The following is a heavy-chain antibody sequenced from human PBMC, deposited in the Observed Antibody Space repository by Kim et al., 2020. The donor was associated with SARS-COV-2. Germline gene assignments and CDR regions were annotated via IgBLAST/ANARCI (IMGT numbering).Heavy chain of an antibody. CDR2: IYFSGST. D-gene: IGHD3-3*01. CDR3: AREMSGYDPYFDS. CDR1: GGSISRYY. V-gene: IGHV4-59*01. Sequence: SETLSLTCTVSGGSISRYYWSWIRQPPGKELEWIGYIYFSGSTSYNPSLRRRVTISLHTSENQFSLKLSSLTAADTAVYYCAREMSGYDPYFDSWGQGTPVTVSS. J-gene: IGHJ4*02.